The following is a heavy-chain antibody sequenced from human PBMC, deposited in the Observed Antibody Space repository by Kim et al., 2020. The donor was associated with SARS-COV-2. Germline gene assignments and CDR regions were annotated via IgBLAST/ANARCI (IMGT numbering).Heavy chain of an antibody. CDR3: ARDRYSYGPGGIWDFGMDV. CDR1: GYTFTSYY. V-gene: IGHV1-46*01. Sequence: ASVKVSCKASGYTFTSYYMHWVRQAPGQGLEWMGIINPSGGSTSYAQKFQGRVTMTRDTSTSTVYMELSSLRSEDTAVYYCARDRYSYGPGGIWDFGMDVWGQGTTVTVSS. J-gene: IGHJ6*02. CDR2: INPSGGST. D-gene: IGHD5-18*01.